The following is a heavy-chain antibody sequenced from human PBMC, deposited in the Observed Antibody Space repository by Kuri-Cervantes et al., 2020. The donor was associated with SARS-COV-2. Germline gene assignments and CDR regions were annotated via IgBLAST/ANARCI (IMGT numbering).Heavy chain of an antibody. CDR2: MSYDGINK. J-gene: IGHJ4*02. D-gene: IGHD5-24*01. CDR3: ARVLEMSIKGPFDL. Sequence: GGSLRLSCVASGFSFSNYAMHWVRQAPGKGLEWVATMSYDGINKYYGDSVKGRFTISRDNSKSTVYLQLNSLRTEDTAVYYCARVLEMSIKGPFDLWGQGALVPVAS. V-gene: IGHV3-30*04. CDR1: GFSFSNYA.